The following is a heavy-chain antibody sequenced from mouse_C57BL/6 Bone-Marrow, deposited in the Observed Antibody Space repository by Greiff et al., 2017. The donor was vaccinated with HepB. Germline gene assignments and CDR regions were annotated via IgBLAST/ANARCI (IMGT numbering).Heavy chain of an antibody. CDR2: ISSGSSTI. CDR1: GFTFSDYG. CDR3: ARGKAWLAY. V-gene: IGHV5-17*01. Sequence: EVHLVESGGGLVKPGGSLKLSCAASGFTFSDYGMHWVRQAPEKGLEWVGYISSGSSTIYYADTVKGRFTISRDNAKNTLFLQMNSLRSEDTAMYYCARGKAWLAYWGQGTLVTVSA. J-gene: IGHJ3*01.